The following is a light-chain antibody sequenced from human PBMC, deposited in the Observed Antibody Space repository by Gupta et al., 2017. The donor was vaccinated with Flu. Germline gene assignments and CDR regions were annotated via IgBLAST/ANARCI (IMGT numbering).Light chain of an antibody. CDR3: LLYYGGAVV. J-gene: IGLJ3*02. CDR1: TGAVTSGYY. Sequence: QTVVTHEPSLTVSPGGTVTLTCASSTGAVTSGYYPNWFQQKPGQAPMARMYGTSNKHSWTPARFSGAVLGGKADLTLSGVQPEDESEDYCLLYYGGAVVFGGGTKLNVL. V-gene: IGLV7-43*01. CDR2: GTS.